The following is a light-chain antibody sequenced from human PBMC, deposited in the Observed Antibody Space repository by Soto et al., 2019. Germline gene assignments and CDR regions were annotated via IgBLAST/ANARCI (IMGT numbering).Light chain of an antibody. J-gene: IGKJ1*01. CDR2: GAS. Sequence: ETVMTQSPATLSLSPGERATLSYRASQSVGSNLAWYQQKPGQSPRLLIYGASTRATGLPARFTGSGSGTEFTLTISSLQPDDFATYYCQHYNSYSEAFGQGTKVDI. CDR1: QSVGSN. V-gene: IGKV3-15*01. CDR3: QHYNSYSEA.